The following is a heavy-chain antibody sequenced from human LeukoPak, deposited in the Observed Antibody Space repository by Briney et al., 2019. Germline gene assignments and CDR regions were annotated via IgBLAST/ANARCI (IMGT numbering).Heavy chain of an antibody. D-gene: IGHD6-13*01. J-gene: IGHJ5*02. CDR3: AKAGIAAAGTGPKYNWFDP. CDR2: IFGSGGST. Sequence: GGSLRLSCAASGFTFSSYAMTWVRQAPGKGLEWVSAIFGSGGSTYYADSVKGRFTISRDNSKNTLYLQMNSLRAEDTAVYYCAKAGIAAAGTGPKYNWFDPWGQGTLVTVSS. V-gene: IGHV3-23*01. CDR1: GFTFSSYA.